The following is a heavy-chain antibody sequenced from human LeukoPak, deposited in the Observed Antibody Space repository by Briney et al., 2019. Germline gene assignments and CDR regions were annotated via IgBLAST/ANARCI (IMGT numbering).Heavy chain of an antibody. CDR2: IWYDGSNQ. Sequence: PGGSLRLSCAASGFTFRNHGMHWVRQAPGKGLECVAVIWYDGSNQYYADTVKGRFTISRDNSKNTLYLQMTSLRAEDTAVYYCARDIASVRMDVWGQGTTVTVSS. CDR3: ARDIASVRMDV. CDR1: GFTFRNHG. J-gene: IGHJ6*02. V-gene: IGHV3-33*01. D-gene: IGHD2-15*01.